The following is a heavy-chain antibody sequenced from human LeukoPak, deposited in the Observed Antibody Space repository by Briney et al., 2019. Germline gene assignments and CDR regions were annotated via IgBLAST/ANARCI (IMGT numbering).Heavy chain of an antibody. J-gene: IGHJ4*02. CDR2: IYHSGST. Sequence: SETLSLTCAVSGGSISSGGYYWSWIRQPPGKGLEWIGYIYHSGSTYYNPSLKSRVTISVDRSKNQFSLKLSSVTAADTAVYYCARAGDYYGSGSPYWGQGTLVTVSS. CDR3: ARAGDYYGSGSPY. CDR1: GGSISSGGYY. D-gene: IGHD3-10*01. V-gene: IGHV4-30-2*01.